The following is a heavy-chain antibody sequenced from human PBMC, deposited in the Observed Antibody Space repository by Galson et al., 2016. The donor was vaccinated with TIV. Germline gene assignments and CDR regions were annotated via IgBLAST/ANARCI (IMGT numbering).Heavy chain of an antibody. D-gene: IGHD6-19*01. J-gene: IGHJ1*01. CDR3: ARQSNIAVY. Sequence: SETLSLTCTVSGGSISSRDYYWGWIRQPPGKGLEWIGSVYYSGNTYYNPSLKSRVTISVDTSKNQFSLRLNSVTAADTAVYLRARQSNIAVYWGQGTLVTVSS. CDR2: VYYSGNT. V-gene: IGHV4-39*01. CDR1: GGSISSRDYY.